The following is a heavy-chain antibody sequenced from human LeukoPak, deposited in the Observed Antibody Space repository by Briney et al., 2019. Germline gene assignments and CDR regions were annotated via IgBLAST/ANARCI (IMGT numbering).Heavy chain of an antibody. CDR2: IIPIFGTA. CDR1: GGTFSSYA. J-gene: IGHJ4*02. CDR3: ARDRDSSGILDY. V-gene: IGHV1-69*06. Sequence: SVKVSCKASGGTFSSYAISWVRQAPGQGLEWMGGIIPIFGTANYAQKFQGRVTITAEKSTSTTYMELSSLRSEDTAVYYCARDRDSSGILDYWGQGTLVTVSS. D-gene: IGHD6-19*01.